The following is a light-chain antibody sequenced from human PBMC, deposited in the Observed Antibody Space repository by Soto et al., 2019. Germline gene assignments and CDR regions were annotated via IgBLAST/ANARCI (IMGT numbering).Light chain of an antibody. CDR3: FLSYPGGRV. CDR2: DTS. V-gene: IGLV7-46*01. Sequence: QAVVTQEPSLTVSPGGTVTLTCGSCTGTVTSGHYPYWFQQKPGQAPRILIYDTSNRHSWTPTRFSGSLLGGKAALTLSGAQPEDEADYYCFLSYPGGRVFGGGTKLTVL. J-gene: IGLJ2*01. CDR1: TGTVTSGHY.